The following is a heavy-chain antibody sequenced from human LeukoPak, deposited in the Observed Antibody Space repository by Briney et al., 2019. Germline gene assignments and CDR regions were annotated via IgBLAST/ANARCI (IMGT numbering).Heavy chain of an antibody. CDR3: AKASTRDSGYYFGS. D-gene: IGHD3-22*01. V-gene: IGHV3-23*01. CDR2: VMGGGITT. Sequence: GGSLRLSCAASGFTFSSYAMGWVRQAPGKGLEWVSSVMGGGITTYYADSMKGRFTISRDNSKDTLFLQINSLRAEDTATYYCAKASTRDSGYYFGSWGQGTPVTVSS. CDR1: GFTFSSYA. J-gene: IGHJ4*02.